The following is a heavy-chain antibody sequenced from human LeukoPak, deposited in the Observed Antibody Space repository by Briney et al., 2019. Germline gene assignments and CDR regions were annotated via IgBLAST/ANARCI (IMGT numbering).Heavy chain of an antibody. V-gene: IGHV3-11*04. CDR2: INSSGYII. CDR1: GFTFSDYY. D-gene: IGHD4-23*01. Sequence: PGGSLRLSCAASGFTFSDYYMSWIRQAPGKGLEWVSYINSSGYIIYYADSVKGRFTISRDNAKNSLYLQMNSLRAEDTAVYYCARDYGGSSPFDYWGQGTLVTVSS. CDR3: ARDYGGSSPFDY. J-gene: IGHJ4*02.